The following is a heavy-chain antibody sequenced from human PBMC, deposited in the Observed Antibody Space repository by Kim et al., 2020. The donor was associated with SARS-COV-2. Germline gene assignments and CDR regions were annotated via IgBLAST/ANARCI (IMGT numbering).Heavy chain of an antibody. CDR3: ARVDGRWHYDSSGYFGVGAFDI. V-gene: IGHV4-38-2*02. CDR1: GYSISSGYY. J-gene: IGHJ3*02. Sequence: SETLSLTCTVSGYSISSGYYWGWIRQPPGKGLEWIGSIYHSGSTYYNPSLKSRVTISVDTSKNQFSLKLSSVTAADTAVYYCARVDGRWHYDSSGYFGVGAFDIWGQGTMVTVSS. CDR2: IYHSGST. D-gene: IGHD3-22*01.